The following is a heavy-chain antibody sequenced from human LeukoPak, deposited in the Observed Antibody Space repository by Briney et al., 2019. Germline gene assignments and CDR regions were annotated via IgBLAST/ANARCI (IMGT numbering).Heavy chain of an antibody. CDR2: INLYSGGA. Sequence: ASVKVSCKASGYTFTDYYMHWVRQAPGQGLEWMGCINLYSGGAHYAQKFQDWLSMTRDTSINTAYMELSSLRSDDTAVYYCAREDQASFDYWGQGTLVTVSS. CDR3: AREDQASFDY. J-gene: IGHJ4*02. D-gene: IGHD2-2*01. V-gene: IGHV1-2*04. CDR1: GYTFTDYY.